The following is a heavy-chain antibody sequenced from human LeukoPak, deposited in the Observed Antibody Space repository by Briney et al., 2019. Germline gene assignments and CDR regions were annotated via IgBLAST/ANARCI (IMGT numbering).Heavy chain of an antibody. Sequence: GGSLRLSCAASGFTFDDYAMHWVRQAPGKGLEWVSGISWNSGSIAYADSVKGRFTISRDNAKNSLYLHMNSLRAEDTALYYCAKGSYYDGPAWGQGTLVTVSS. V-gene: IGHV3-9*01. CDR1: GFTFDDYA. CDR2: ISWNSGSI. CDR3: AKGSYYDGPA. J-gene: IGHJ5*02. D-gene: IGHD3-22*01.